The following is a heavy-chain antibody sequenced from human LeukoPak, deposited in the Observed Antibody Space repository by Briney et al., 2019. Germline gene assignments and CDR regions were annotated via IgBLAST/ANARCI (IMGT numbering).Heavy chain of an antibody. CDR3: AKDRVPDGLWNFDF. CDR2: IYGDGSET. V-gene: IGHV3-23*03. Sequence: GGSLRLSCVASGFTFRTYTMSWVRQAPGKGLEWVSSIYGDGSETFYADSVKGRFTIYRDDSKNTLFLQMNSPSVEDTAKYFCAKDRVPDGLWNFDFWGQGTPVTVSS. D-gene: IGHD3-10*01. CDR1: GFTFRTYT. J-gene: IGHJ4*02.